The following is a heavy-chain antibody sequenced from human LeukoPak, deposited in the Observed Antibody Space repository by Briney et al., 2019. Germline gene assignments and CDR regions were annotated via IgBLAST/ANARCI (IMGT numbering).Heavy chain of an antibody. CDR2: IYYSGST. D-gene: IGHD1-7*01. CDR1: GGSISSGGYY. V-gene: IGHV4-31*03. Sequence: SETLSLTCTVSGGSISSGGYYWSWIRQHPGKGLEWIGYIYYSGSTNYNPSLKSRVTISVDTSKNLFSLKLSSVTAADTAVYYCARGGELLRPGNDYGMDVWGKGTTVTVSS. CDR3: ARGGELLRPGNDYGMDV. J-gene: IGHJ6*04.